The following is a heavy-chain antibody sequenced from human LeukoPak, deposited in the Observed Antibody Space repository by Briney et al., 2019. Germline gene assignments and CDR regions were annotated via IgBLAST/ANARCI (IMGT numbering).Heavy chain of an antibody. D-gene: IGHD3-22*01. CDR3: ACLTTADAFDI. Sequence: SETLSLTCTVSGGSISSYYWNWIRQPPGKVLEWIGYIYYSGSTNYNPSLKSRVTISVDTSKNQFSLKLSSVTAADTAVYYCACLTTADAFDIWGQGTMVTVSS. CDR2: IYYSGST. J-gene: IGHJ3*02. CDR1: GGSISSYY. V-gene: IGHV4-59*01.